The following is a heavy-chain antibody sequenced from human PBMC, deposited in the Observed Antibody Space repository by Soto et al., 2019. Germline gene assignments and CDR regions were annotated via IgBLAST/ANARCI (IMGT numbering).Heavy chain of an antibody. CDR1: GFTFSSYA. J-gene: IGHJ3*02. CDR3: AKDPYDFWSGYYPRGAFDI. Sequence: EVQLLESGGGLVQPGGSLRLSCAASGFTFSSYAMSWVRQAPGKGLEWVSAISGSGGSTYYADSVKGLFTISRDNSKNTLYLQMNSLRAEDTAVYYCAKDPYDFWSGYYPRGAFDIWGQGTMVTVSS. CDR2: ISGSGGST. V-gene: IGHV3-23*01. D-gene: IGHD3-3*01.